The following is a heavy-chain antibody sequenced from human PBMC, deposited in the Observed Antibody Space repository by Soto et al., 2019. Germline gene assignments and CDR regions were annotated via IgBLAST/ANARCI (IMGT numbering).Heavy chain of an antibody. CDR1: GYTFTSYA. CDR3: ARDYDFWSGPPGYYFDY. CDR2: INAGNGNT. V-gene: IGHV1-3*01. Sequence: ASVKVSCKASGYTFTSYAMHWVRQAPGQRLEWMGWINAGNGNTKYSQKFQGRVTITRDTSASTAYMELSSLRSEDTAVYYCARDYDFWSGPPGYYFDYWGQGTLVTVSS. J-gene: IGHJ4*02. D-gene: IGHD3-3*01.